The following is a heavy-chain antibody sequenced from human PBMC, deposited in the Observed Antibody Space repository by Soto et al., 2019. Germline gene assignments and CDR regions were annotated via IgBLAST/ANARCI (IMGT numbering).Heavy chain of an antibody. D-gene: IGHD6-6*01. CDR2: IIPILGIA. J-gene: IGHJ3*02. Sequence: GQGLEWMGRIIPILGIANYAQKFQGRVTITANKSTSTAYMELSSLRSEDTAVYYCAREQYSSSSGHDAFDIWGHGTMVTVSS. CDR3: AREQYSSSSGHDAFDI. V-gene: IGHV1-69*04.